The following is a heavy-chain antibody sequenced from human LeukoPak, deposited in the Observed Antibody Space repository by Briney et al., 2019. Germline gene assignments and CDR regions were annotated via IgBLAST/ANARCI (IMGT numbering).Heavy chain of an antibody. Sequence: PGGSLRLSCAASGFAFSSFAMGWVHQSPGKGLEWLSTIIDGGNTTFYADSVKGRFTISRDNSKNTLYLHMDSLRPDDTAIYYCTKELHVAVAVADYYYFYMDVWGRGTAVTVSS. CDR2: IIDGGNTT. V-gene: IGHV3-23*01. CDR1: GFAFSSFA. D-gene: IGHD6-19*01. J-gene: IGHJ6*03. CDR3: TKELHVAVAVADYYYFYMDV.